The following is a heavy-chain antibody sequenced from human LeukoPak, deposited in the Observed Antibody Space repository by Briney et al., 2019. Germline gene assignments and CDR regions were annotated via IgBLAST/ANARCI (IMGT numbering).Heavy chain of an antibody. CDR3: ARDLHWGASDF. D-gene: IGHD1-26*01. CDR2: ISWNSGSI. V-gene: IGHV3-9*01. CDR1: GFTFDDYA. J-gene: IGHJ4*02. Sequence: GGSLRLSCAASGFTFDDYAMHWVRQAPGKGLEWVSGISWNSGSIGYADSVKGRFTISRDNAKNTLYLQMDSLRADDTAVYYCARDLHWGASDFWGQGTLVTVSS.